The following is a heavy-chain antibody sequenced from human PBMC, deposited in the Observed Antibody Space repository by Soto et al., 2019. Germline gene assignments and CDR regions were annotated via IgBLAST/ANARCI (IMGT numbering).Heavy chain of an antibody. CDR3: ARGWYSSSPNWFDP. D-gene: IGHD6-6*01. J-gene: IGHJ5*02. Sequence: SQTLSLTCAISGDSVSSNSAAWNWIRQSPSRGLEWPGRTYYRSKWYNDYAVSVKSRIAINPDTSKNQFSLQLNSVTPEDTAVYYCARGWYSSSPNWFDPWGQGTLVTVSS. CDR2: TYYRSKWYN. CDR1: GDSVSSNSAA. V-gene: IGHV6-1*01.